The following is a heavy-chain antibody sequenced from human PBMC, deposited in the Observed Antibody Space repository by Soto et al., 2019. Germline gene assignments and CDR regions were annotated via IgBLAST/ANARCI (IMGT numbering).Heavy chain of an antibody. Sequence: YWSWIRQPPGKGLEWMGIIYPGDSDTRYSPSFQGQVTISADKSISTAYLQWSSLKASDTAMYYCARCITGTTCYYGMDVWGHGTTVTVS. CDR3: ARCITGTTCYYGMDV. V-gene: IGHV5-51*01. CDR2: IYPGDSDT. CDR1: YW. D-gene: IGHD1-7*01. J-gene: IGHJ6*02.